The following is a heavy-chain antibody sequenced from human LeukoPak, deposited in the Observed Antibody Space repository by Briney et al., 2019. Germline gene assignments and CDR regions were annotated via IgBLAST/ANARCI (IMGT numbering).Heavy chain of an antibody. CDR1: GVTLSSYA. CDR2: ISYDGSNK. CDR3: ARDESSFDY. V-gene: IGHV3-30-3*01. J-gene: IGHJ4*02. Sequence: PGGAPRLSRGAPGVTLSSYALHWGRPAPGQGLEWVAVISYDGSNKYYADSVKGRFTISRDNSKNTLYLQMNSLRAEDTAVYYCARDESSFDYWGQGTLVTVSS.